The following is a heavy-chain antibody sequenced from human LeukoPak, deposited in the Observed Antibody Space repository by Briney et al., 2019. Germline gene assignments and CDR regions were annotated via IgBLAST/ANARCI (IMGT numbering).Heavy chain of an antibody. J-gene: IGHJ4*02. CDR3: ARDGDSSSHFDY. D-gene: IGHD6-13*01. Sequence: SQTLSLTCAVSGGSISSGGYSWSWIRQPPGTGLEWIGYIYHSGSTYYNPSLKSRVTISVDTSKNQFSLKLSSVTAADTAVYYCARDGDSSSHFDYWGQGTLVTVSS. CDR1: GGSISSGGYS. V-gene: IGHV4-30-2*05. CDR2: IYHSGST.